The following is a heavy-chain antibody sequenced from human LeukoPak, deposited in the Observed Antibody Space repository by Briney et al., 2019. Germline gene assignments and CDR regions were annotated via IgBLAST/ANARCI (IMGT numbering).Heavy chain of an antibody. J-gene: IGHJ6*02. Sequence: GGSLRHSCAASGFTFSSYGMHWVRQAPGKGLEWVAVISYDGSNKYYADSVKGRFTISRDNSKNTLYLQMNSLRAEDTAVYYCAKDRSSSWYEGPFNGMDVWGQGTTVTVSS. CDR3: AKDRSSSWYEGPFNGMDV. CDR1: GFTFSSYG. D-gene: IGHD6-13*01. CDR2: ISYDGSNK. V-gene: IGHV3-30*18.